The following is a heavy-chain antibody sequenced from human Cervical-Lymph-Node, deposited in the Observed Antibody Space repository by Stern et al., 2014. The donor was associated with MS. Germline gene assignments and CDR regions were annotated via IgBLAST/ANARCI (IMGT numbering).Heavy chain of an antibody. D-gene: IGHD4-23*01. CDR1: GGTISSYY. J-gene: IGHJ4*02. Sequence: VQLVESGPGLVKPWETLSLTCTASGGTISSYYLSWIRQPPGKGLEWVGYIYYNGSTNYNPSLKSRVTISSDTSTNNNSYMPSTVTAADTSVYYCARGYCGNPIDYWGQGTLVTVSS. CDR2: IYYNGST. V-gene: IGHV4-59*01. CDR3: ARGYCGNPIDY.